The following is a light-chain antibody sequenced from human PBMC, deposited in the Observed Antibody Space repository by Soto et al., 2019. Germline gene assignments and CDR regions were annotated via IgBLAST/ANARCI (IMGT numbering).Light chain of an antibody. V-gene: IGLV2-14*01. CDR2: EVS. J-gene: IGLJ2*01. Sequence: QSVLTPRASVSGSPGQSITISCTGSSSDVGAYTYVSWYQQHPGKAPKLMIFEVSDRPSGVSNRFSGSKSGNTASLTISGLQAEDDADYYCSSYTTSNTLVFGGGTKLTVL. CDR3: SSYTTSNTLV. CDR1: SSDVGAYTY.